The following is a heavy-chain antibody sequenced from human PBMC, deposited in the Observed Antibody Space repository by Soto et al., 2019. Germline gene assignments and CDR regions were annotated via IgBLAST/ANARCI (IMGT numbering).Heavy chain of an antibody. D-gene: IGHD1-7*01. J-gene: IGHJ4*02. Sequence: GESLKISCQASGYNFRHYYIAWVRQKPGRGLEWVGLIYPGDSDVRYSPSVQGQVSISLDRSTDTAFLQWYSLKASDSGTCYCXNQRKVATELGQVRLDVWGKGTLVTVSS. CDR2: IYPGDSDV. CDR1: GYNFRHYY. CDR3: XNQRKVATELGQVRLDV. V-gene: IGHV5-51*01.